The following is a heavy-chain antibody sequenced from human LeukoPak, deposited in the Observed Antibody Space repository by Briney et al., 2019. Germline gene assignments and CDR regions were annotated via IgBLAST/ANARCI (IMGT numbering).Heavy chain of an antibody. CDR3: ARDPYSGNYGNYYYYYMDG. CDR2: ITSSGAYT. J-gene: IGHJ6*03. V-gene: IGHV3-21*01. CDR1: GFTFNNYN. D-gene: IGHD1-26*01. Sequence: GTLRLSCAAPGFTFNNYNMKWVRQAPGKALEWVSSITSSGAYTFYAASVKSRFTISRDNAKDSLYLQINSLGPEDTAVYYCARDPYSGNYGNYYYYYMDGWGKGTTVTISS.